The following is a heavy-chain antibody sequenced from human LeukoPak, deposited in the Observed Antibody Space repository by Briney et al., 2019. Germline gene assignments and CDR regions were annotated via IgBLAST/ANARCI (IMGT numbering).Heavy chain of an antibody. CDR2: IKSKTDGGTT. V-gene: IGHV3-15*01. CDR3: TTGPNNYYDSSGYSYYYYGMDV. D-gene: IGHD3-22*01. J-gene: IGHJ6*02. CDR1: GSTFSNAW. Sequence: GGSLRLSCAASGSTFSNAWMSWVRQAPGKGLEWVGRIKSKTDGGTTDYAAPVKGRFTISRDDSKNTLYLQMNSLKTEDTAVYYCTTGPNNYYDSSGYSYYYYGMDVWGQGTTVTVSS.